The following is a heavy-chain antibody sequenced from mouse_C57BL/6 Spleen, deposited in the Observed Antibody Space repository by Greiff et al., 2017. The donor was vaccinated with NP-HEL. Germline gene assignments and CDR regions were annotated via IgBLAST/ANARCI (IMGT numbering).Heavy chain of an antibody. CDR1: GYTFTSYW. V-gene: IGHV1-50*01. CDR2: IDPSDSYT. J-gene: IGHJ1*03. CDR3: ARPCSSYWYFDV. Sequence: QVQLQQPGAELVKPGASVKLSCKASGYTFTSYWMQWVKQRPGQGLEWIGEIDPSDSYTNYNPTFKGKATLTVDTSSSTAYRQLSSLTSEDSAVYYVARPCSSYWYFDVWGTGTTVTVSS. D-gene: IGHD1-1*01.